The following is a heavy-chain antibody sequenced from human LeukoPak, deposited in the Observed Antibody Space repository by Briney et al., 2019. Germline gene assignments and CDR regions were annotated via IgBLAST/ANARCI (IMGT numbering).Heavy chain of an antibody. CDR3: ARDFLGFGESNYYYYMDV. J-gene: IGHJ6*03. Sequence: SETLSLTCAVYGGSFSSYYWSWIRQPPGKGLEWIGYIYYSGSTNYNPSLKSRVTISVDTSKNQFSLKLSSVTAADTAVYYCARDFLGFGESNYYYYMDVWGKGTTVTVSS. CDR2: IYYSGST. V-gene: IGHV4-59*01. CDR1: GGSFSSYY. D-gene: IGHD3-10*01.